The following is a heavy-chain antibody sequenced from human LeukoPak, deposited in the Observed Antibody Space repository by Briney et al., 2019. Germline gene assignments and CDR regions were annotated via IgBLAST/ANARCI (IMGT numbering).Heavy chain of an antibody. V-gene: IGHV3-7*01. J-gene: IGHJ2*01. CDR1: GFTFSSYW. D-gene: IGHD7-27*01. CDR2: IKQDGSEK. Sequence: GGSLRLSCAASGFTFSSYWMSWVRQAPGRGLEWVANIKQDGSEKYYVDSVKGRFTISRDNAKNSLDLHMNSLRAEDTAVFYCAREAGTGERWYFDLWGRGTLVTVSS. CDR3: AREAGTGERWYFDL.